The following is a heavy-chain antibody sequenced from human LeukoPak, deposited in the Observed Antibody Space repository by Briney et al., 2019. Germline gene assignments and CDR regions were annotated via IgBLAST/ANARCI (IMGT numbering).Heavy chain of an antibody. CDR1: GGSFSGYY. Sequence: SETLSLTCAVYGGSFSGYYWSWIRQPPGKGLEWIGEINHSGSTNYNPSLKSRVTISVDTSKNQFSLKLSSVTAADTAVYYCARGRQGYGTVYYKGRRSHGFDYWGQGTLVTVSS. D-gene: IGHD3-9*01. J-gene: IGHJ4*02. CDR3: ARGRQGYGTVYYKGRRSHGFDY. V-gene: IGHV4-34*01. CDR2: INHSGST.